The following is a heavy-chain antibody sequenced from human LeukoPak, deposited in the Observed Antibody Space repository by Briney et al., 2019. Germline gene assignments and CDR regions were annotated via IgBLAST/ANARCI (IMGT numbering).Heavy chain of an antibody. CDR2: ISSSSSTI. J-gene: IGHJ4*02. D-gene: IGHD3-3*01. CDR3: ARVYYDFWSGYYKEYYFDY. CDR1: GFTFSSYS. Sequence: GGSLRLSCAASGFTFSSYSMNWVRQAPGKGLEWVSYISSSSSTIYYADSVKGRFTIPRDNAKNSLYLQMNSLRAEDTAVYYCARVYYDFWSGYYKEYYFDYWGQGTLVTVSS. V-gene: IGHV3-48*01.